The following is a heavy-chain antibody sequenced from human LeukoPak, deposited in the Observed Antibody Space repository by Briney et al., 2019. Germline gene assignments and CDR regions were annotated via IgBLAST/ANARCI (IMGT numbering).Heavy chain of an antibody. CDR3: ARVFYCSGSICYLNS. Sequence: ASVKVSCKASGYTFTGYYIHWVRQAPGQGLEWMGWINPNSGGTSYAQKFQGRVTMTRDTSITTAYMELSGLRFDDTAVYYCARVFYCSGSICYLNSWGQGTLVTVSS. D-gene: IGHD3-10*01. CDR2: INPNSGGT. CDR1: GYTFTGYY. J-gene: IGHJ4*02. V-gene: IGHV1-2*02.